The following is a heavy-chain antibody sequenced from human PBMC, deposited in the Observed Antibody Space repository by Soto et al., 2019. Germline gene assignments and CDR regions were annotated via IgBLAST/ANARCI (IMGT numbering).Heavy chain of an antibody. Sequence: QVQLQESGPGLVKPSETLSLTCIVSGASVTTPTYYWTWIRQPPGQGLEWIGYISNSGSTNYNPSLKSRITISADTSKNQFSLKLSSVTAADTAVYYCARNWNDDYYYYYGMDVWGQGTTVTVSS. CDR1: GASVTTPTYY. V-gene: IGHV4-61*01. D-gene: IGHD1-1*01. CDR2: ISNSGST. J-gene: IGHJ6*02. CDR3: ARNWNDDYYYYYGMDV.